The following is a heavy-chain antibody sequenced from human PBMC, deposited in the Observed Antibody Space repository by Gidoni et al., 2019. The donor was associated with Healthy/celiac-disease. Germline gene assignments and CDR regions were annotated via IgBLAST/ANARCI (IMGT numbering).Heavy chain of an antibody. D-gene: IGHD6-6*01. CDR1: GYTFTSYG. CDR3: ARVPARQLVWVGYGMDV. CDR2: ISAYNGNT. J-gene: IGHJ6*02. Sequence: QVQLVQSGAEVKKPGASVKVSCKASGYTFTSYGISWVRQAPGQGLEWMGWISAYNGNTNYAQKLQGRVTMTTDTSTSTAYMELRSLRSDDTAVYYCARVPARQLVWVGYGMDVWGQGTTVTVSS. V-gene: IGHV1-18*01.